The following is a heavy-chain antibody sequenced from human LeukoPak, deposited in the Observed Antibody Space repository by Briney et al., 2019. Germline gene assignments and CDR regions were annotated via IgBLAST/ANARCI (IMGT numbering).Heavy chain of an antibody. V-gene: IGHV4-31*03. CDR2: IYYSGST. CDR1: GGSISSGGYY. Sequence: SETLSLTCTVSGGSISSGGYYWSWIRQTPGKGLEWIGYIYYSGSTYYNPSLKSRVTISVDTSKNQFSLKLSSVTAADTAVYYCARRGIVGATSSAVDYWGQGTLVTVSS. J-gene: IGHJ4*02. CDR3: ARRGIVGATSSAVDY. D-gene: IGHD1-26*01.